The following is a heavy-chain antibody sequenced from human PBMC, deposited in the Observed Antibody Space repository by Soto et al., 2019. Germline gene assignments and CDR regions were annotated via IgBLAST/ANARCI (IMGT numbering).Heavy chain of an antibody. V-gene: IGHV4-59*01. J-gene: IGHJ4*02. D-gene: IGHD4-17*01. Sequence: SETLSLTCTVSGGSISSYYWSWIRQPPGKGLEWIGYIYYSGSTNYNPSLKSRVTISVDTSKNQFSLKLSSVTAADTAVYYCARPQRTPYGGNSPVFGYWGQGTLVTVSS. CDR1: GGSISSYY. CDR2: IYYSGST. CDR3: ARPQRTPYGGNSPVFGY.